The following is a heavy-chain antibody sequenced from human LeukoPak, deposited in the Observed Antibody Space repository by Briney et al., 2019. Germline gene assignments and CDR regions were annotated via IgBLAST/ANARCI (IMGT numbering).Heavy chain of an antibody. V-gene: IGHV3-23*01. Sequence: PGGSLRLSCAGSGFTFSSSAMSWVRQAPGKRLEWVSAISGSGGSTYYADSVKGRFTISRDNSKNTLYLQMNSLRAEDTAVYYCAELGITMIGGVWGKGTTVTISS. CDR1: GFTFSSSA. D-gene: IGHD3-10*02. CDR2: ISGSGGST. CDR3: AELGITMIGGV. J-gene: IGHJ6*04.